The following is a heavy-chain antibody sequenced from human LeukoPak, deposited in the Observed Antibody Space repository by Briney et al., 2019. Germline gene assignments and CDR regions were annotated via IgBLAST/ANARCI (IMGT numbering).Heavy chain of an antibody. Sequence: SETLSLTCTVSGGSISTFYWSWIRQPPGKGLEWIRYNYYSGITNYNPSLKSRVTISVDTSKNQFSLKLSSVTAADTAVYYYARQGSGSRAAFDYLGQGTLVTVSS. V-gene: IGHV4-59*08. J-gene: IGHJ4*02. D-gene: IGHD1-26*01. CDR3: ARQGSGSRAAFDY. CDR1: GGSISTFY. CDR2: NYYSGIT.